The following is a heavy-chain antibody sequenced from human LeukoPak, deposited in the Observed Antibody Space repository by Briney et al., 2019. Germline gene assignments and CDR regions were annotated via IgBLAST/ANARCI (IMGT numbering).Heavy chain of an antibody. CDR1: GGSISSYY. Sequence: PETLSLTCTVSGGSISSYYWSWIRQPPGKGLEWIGYIYYSGSTNYNPSLKSRVTISVDTSKNQFSLKLSSVTAADTAVYYCARHFLRFTAFDYWGQGTLVTVSS. V-gene: IGHV4-59*08. D-gene: IGHD2/OR15-2a*01. CDR2: IYYSGST. CDR3: ARHFLRFTAFDY. J-gene: IGHJ4*02.